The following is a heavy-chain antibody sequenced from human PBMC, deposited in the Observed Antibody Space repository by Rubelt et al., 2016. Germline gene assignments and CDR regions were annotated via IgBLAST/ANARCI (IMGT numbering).Heavy chain of an antibody. J-gene: IGHJ1*01. V-gene: IGHV3-23*04. Sequence: EVQLVESGGGLVQPGGSLRLSCEASGFTFENYAMTWVRQAPGKGPEWVSVISGIATSTFYADSVRGRFVISRDNSKNTVFLEMNNRRAEDTAVYFCATGGYFSSRTYHHWGQGALVTVSS. CDR3: ATGGYFSSRTYHH. CDR2: ISGIATST. CDR1: GFTFENYA. D-gene: IGHD6-13*01.